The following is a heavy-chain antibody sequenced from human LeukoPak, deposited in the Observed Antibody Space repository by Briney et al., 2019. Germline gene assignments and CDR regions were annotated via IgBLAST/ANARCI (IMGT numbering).Heavy chain of an antibody. CDR2: ISGSGGST. Sequence: GGSLRLSCAASGFTFSSYAMSWVRQAPGKGLEWVSAISGSGGSTYYADSVKGRFTFSRDNSKNTLYLQMNSLRAEDTAVYYCAKARPRGHIVVVTAFDYWGQGTLVTVSS. J-gene: IGHJ4*02. CDR1: GFTFSSYA. V-gene: IGHV3-23*01. CDR3: AKARPRGHIVVVTAFDY. D-gene: IGHD2-21*02.